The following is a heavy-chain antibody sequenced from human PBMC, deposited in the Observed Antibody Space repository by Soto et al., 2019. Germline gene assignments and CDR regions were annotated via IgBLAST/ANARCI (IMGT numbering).Heavy chain of an antibody. D-gene: IGHD3-22*01. J-gene: IGHJ4*02. V-gene: IGHV4-59*12. CDR1: GGSISSYY. Sequence: SETLSLTCTVSGGSISSYYWSWIRQPPGKGLEWIGYIYSSGSTNYNPSLKSRVTISVDTSKNQFSLRLSSVTAADTAVYYCARGASGYYDSSGYYSPYYFDYWGQGTLVTVSS. CDR3: ARGASGYYDSSGYYSPYYFDY. CDR2: IYSSGST.